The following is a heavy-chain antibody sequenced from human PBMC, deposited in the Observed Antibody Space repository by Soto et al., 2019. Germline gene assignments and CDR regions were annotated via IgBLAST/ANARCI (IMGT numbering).Heavy chain of an antibody. CDR3: ARDCYCSSTSCFCYYYGMDV. V-gene: IGHV1-69*13. D-gene: IGHD2-2*01. J-gene: IGHJ6*02. CDR2: IIPIFGTA. CDR1: GGTFSSCA. Sequence: ASVKVCCKASGGTFSSCAISWVRQAPGQGLEWMGGIIPIFGTANYAQKFQGRVTITADESTSTAYMELSSLRSEDTAVYYCARDCYCSSTSCFCYYYGMDVWGQGTTVTVSS.